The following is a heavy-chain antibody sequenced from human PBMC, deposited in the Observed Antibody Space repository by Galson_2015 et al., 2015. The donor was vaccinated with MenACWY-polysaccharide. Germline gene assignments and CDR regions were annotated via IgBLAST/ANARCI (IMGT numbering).Heavy chain of an antibody. CDR3: ARAGWPNLDY. CDR1: GFTFSSYR. Sequence: SLRLSCAVSGFTFSSYRMNWVRQAPGKGLEWVSYISSSSNTIYYADSVKGRFTISRDNAKNSLYLQMNSLRAEDTAVYYCARAGWPNLDYWGQGTLVTVSS. CDR2: ISSSSNTI. J-gene: IGHJ4*02. D-gene: IGHD6-19*01. V-gene: IGHV3-48*01.